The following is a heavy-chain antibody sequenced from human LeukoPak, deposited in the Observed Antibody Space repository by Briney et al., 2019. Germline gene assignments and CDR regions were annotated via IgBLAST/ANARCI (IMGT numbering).Heavy chain of an antibody. J-gene: IGHJ5*02. CDR1: GFTLDDYG. CDR2: FNWNGGST. D-gene: IGHD1-26*01. Sequence: GGSLRLSCAVSGFTLDDYGMSWVRQAPGKGLEWVSGFNWNGGSTGYADSVKGRFTISRDNAKSFLYLQMNSLRVEDTALYYCARGAPRGSQGWFDPWGQGTLVTVSS. V-gene: IGHV3-20*04. CDR3: ARGAPRGSQGWFDP.